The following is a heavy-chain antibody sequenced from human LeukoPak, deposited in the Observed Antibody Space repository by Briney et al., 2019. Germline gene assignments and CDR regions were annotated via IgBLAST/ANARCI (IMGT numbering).Heavy chain of an antibody. CDR2: INPSGGST. CDR3: ARPVFHESSGSKYYMDY. Sequence: ASVKVSCKEPGYTFTSYYIYWVRQAPGQGLEWMGIINPSGGSTSYAQNFQGRITVTRDTSTSTVYMELSSLRSEDTAVYYCARPVFHESSGSKYYMDYWGQGTLVTVSS. CDR1: GYTFTSYY. V-gene: IGHV1-46*01. D-gene: IGHD3-22*01. J-gene: IGHJ4*02.